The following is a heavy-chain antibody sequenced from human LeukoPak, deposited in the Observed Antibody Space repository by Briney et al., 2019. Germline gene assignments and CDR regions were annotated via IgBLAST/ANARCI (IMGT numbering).Heavy chain of an antibody. CDR2: ISGSGGRT. CDR1: GFTFSDYA. Sequence: PGGSLRPSCAASGFTFSDYAMSWVRQAPGKGLEWVSSISGSGGRTYYADSVKGRFTISRDNSKNTLYLQMSSLRAEDTAVYFCAKKSCSAINCYNFDHWGQGTLVTVSS. D-gene: IGHD2-2*02. V-gene: IGHV3-23*01. J-gene: IGHJ4*02. CDR3: AKKSCSAINCYNFDH.